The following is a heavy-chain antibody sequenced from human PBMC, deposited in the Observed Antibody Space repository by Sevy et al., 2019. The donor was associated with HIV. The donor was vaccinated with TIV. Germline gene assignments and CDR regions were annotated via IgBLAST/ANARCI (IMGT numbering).Heavy chain of an antibody. CDR1: VDSISGGYY. CDR2: IYHSGNT. Sequence: SETLSLTCTVSVDSISGGYYWGWIRQSPGKGLEWIGSIYHSGNTYYNPSLKSRVTISVDTSKNQFSLKLSSVTAADTAVYYCARDRGGDYVTQLDPWGQGTLVTVSS. J-gene: IGHJ5*02. CDR3: ARDRGGDYVTQLDP. D-gene: IGHD4-17*01. V-gene: IGHV4-38-2*02.